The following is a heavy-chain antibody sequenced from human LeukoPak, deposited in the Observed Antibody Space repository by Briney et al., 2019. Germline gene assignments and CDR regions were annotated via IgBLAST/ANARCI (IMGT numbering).Heavy chain of an antibody. CDR3: ARHSSTSEQYYYYYGMDV. CDR1: GFTFSSYD. D-gene: IGHD2-2*01. V-gene: IGHV3-13*01. J-gene: IGHJ6*02. Sequence: GGSLRLSCAASGFTFSSYDMHWVRQATGKGLEWVSAIGTAGDTYYPGSVKGRFTISRKNAKNSLYLQMNSLRAGDTAVYYCARHSSTSEQYYYYYGMDVWGQGTTVTVSS. CDR2: IGTAGDT.